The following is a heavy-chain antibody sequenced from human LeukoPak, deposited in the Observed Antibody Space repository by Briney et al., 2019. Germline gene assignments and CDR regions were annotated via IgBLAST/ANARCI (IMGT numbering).Heavy chain of an antibody. D-gene: IGHD1-26*01. CDR1: GFTFDDYA. Sequence: GGSLRLSCAASGFTFDDYAMHWVRQGPGKGLEWVSGISWNSGSIGYADSVKGRFTISRDNSRNTVYLEMNSLRAEDSAVYSCAGKVGVLTSYYGMDAWGQGTTVTVSS. J-gene: IGHJ6*02. V-gene: IGHV3-9*01. CDR3: AGKVGVLTSYYGMDA. CDR2: ISWNSGSI.